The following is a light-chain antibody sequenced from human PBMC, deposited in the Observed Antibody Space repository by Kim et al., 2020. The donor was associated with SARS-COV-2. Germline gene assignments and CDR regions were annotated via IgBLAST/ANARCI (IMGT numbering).Light chain of an antibody. V-gene: IGKV1-5*01. Sequence: SASVGDRVTNTCRASQNIRAWLAWYQQKPGKAPKLLIYDGSILESGVPSRFSGSGSGTDFTLTINSLQPDDFATYYCQQYESYSTFGQGTKVDIK. CDR3: QQYESYST. J-gene: IGKJ1*01. CDR2: DGS. CDR1: QNIRAW.